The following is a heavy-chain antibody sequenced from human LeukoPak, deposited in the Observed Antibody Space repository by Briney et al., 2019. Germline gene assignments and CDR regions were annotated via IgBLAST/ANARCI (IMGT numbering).Heavy chain of an antibody. V-gene: IGHV4-30-2*01. D-gene: IGHD4-17*01. CDR3: ARNDYGDLYFDY. CDR2: IYHSGST. J-gene: IGHJ4*02. Sequence: SQTLSLTCAVSGGSISSGGYSWSWIRQPPGKGLEWIGYIYHSGSTYYNPSLKSRVTISVDRSKNQFSLKLSSVTAADTVVYYCARNDYGDLYFDYWGQGTLVTVSS. CDR1: GGSISSGGYS.